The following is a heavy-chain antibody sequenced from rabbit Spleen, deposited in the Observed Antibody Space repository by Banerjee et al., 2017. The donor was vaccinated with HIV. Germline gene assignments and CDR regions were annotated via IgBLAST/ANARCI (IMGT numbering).Heavy chain of an antibody. Sequence: QEQLVESGGGLVKPEGSLTLTCKASGFDFSSYYWICWVRQAPGKGLEWIGCIELGSSGFTYFASWAKGRFTISKTSSTTVTLHMTSLTAADTATYFCARDTSSSFSSYGMDLWGQGTLVTVS. CDR3: ARDTSSSFSSYGMDL. J-gene: IGHJ6*01. V-gene: IGHV1S45*01. CDR1: GFDFSSYYW. D-gene: IGHD1-1*01. CDR2: IELGSSGFT.